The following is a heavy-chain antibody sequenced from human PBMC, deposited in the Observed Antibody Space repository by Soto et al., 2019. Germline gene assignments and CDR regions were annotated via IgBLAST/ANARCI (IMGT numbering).Heavy chain of an antibody. V-gene: IGHV3-30-3*01. CDR1: GFTFSSYA. CDR2: ISYDGSNK. D-gene: IGHD6-6*01. Sequence: QVQLVESGGGVVQPGRSLRLSCAASGFTFSSYAMHWVRQAPGKGLEWVAVISYDGSNKYYADSVKGRFTISRDNSKNTLYLQMNSLRAEDTAVYYCASVGVEYSSPTYYFDYWGQGTLVTVSS. J-gene: IGHJ4*02. CDR3: ASVGVEYSSPTYYFDY.